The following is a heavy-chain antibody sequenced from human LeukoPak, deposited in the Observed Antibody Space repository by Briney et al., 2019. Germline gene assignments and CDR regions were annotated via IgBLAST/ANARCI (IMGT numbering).Heavy chain of an antibody. Sequence: SGTLSLTCAVYGGSFSGYYWSWIRQPPGKGLEWIGEINHSGSTNYNPSLKSRVTISVDTSKNQFSLKLSSVTAADTAVYYCATAGPYYDILTGYSTTRGAFDIWGQGTTVTVSS. D-gene: IGHD3-9*01. J-gene: IGHJ3*02. V-gene: IGHV4-34*01. CDR1: GGSFSGYY. CDR2: INHSGST. CDR3: ATAGPYYDILTGYSTTRGAFDI.